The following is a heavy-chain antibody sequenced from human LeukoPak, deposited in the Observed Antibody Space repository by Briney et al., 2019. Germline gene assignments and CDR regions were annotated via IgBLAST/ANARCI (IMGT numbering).Heavy chain of an antibody. CDR1: GFTFSSYG. V-gene: IGHV3-30*18. CDR2: ISYDGSNK. CDR3: AKGGSGYSSSWYDWFDP. Sequence: GGSLRLPCAASGFTFSSYGMHWVRQAPGKGLEWVAVISYDGSNKYYADSVKGRFTISRDNSKNTLYLQMNSLRAEDTAVYYCAKGGSGYSSSWYDWFDPWGQGTLVTVSS. J-gene: IGHJ5*02. D-gene: IGHD6-13*01.